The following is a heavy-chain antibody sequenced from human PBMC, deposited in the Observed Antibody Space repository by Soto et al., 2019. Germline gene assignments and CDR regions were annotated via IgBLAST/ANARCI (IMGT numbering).Heavy chain of an antibody. V-gene: IGHV1-2*04. Sequence: GASVKVSCKASGYTFTGYYMHWVRQAPGQGLEWMGWINPNSGGTNYAQKFQGWVTMTRDTSISTAYMELSRLRSDDTAVYYCARDLRVVVPDLYYYYGMDVWGQGTTVTVSS. CDR2: INPNSGGT. D-gene: IGHD2-2*01. J-gene: IGHJ6*02. CDR1: GYTFTGYY. CDR3: ARDLRVVVPDLYYYYGMDV.